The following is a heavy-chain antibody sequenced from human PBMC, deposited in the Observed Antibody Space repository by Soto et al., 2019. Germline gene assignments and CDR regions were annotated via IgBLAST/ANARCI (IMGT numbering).Heavy chain of an antibody. Sequence: GGSLRLSCAASGFTFSSYAMSWVRQAPGKGLEWVSAISGSGDSTYDADSVKGRFTISRDNSKNTLYLQMNSLRAEDTAVYYCARGIYSYGYNSFDYWSQGTLVTVSS. D-gene: IGHD5-18*01. CDR1: GFTFSSYA. J-gene: IGHJ4*02. CDR2: ISGSGDST. CDR3: ARGIYSYGYNSFDY. V-gene: IGHV3-23*01.